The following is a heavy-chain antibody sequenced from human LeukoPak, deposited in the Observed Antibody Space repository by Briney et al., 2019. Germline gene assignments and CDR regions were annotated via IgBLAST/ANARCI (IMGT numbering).Heavy chain of an antibody. CDR2: ISGCNGNT. J-gene: IGHJ2*01. D-gene: IGHD2-21*02. CDR3: ARGLGVVTAQSEQPKPRYFDL. CDR1: GYTFISYG. V-gene: IGHV1-18*01. Sequence: ASVKVSCKASGYTFISYGISWVRQAPGQGLEWMGWISGCNGNTNYAQNLQGRVTMTTDTSTSTAYMELRSLRSDDTAVYYCARGLGVVTAQSEQPKPRYFDLWGRGTQATVSS.